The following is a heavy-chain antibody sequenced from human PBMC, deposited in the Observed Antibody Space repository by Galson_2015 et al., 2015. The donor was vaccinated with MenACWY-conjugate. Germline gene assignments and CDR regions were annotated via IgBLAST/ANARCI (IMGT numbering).Heavy chain of an antibody. CDR2: INAGSGKT. J-gene: IGHJ4*02. CDR1: GYSFTSYA. Sequence: SVKVSCKASGYSFTSYAVHWVRQAPGQRLEWMGWINAGSGKTLYSQEFEVRVTITTDTSATTAYMELNSLTYEDTAVYYCVRPRAHISVCPPLDSWGQGTLFSVSS. D-gene: IGHD6-19*01. CDR3: VRPRAHISVCPPLDS. V-gene: IGHV1-3*01.